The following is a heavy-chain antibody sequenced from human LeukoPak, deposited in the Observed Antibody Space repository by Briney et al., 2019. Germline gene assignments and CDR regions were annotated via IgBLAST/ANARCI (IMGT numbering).Heavy chain of an antibody. J-gene: IGHJ5*02. V-gene: IGHV1-69*05. CDR2: IIPIFGTA. CDR1: GGTFSSYA. D-gene: IGHD3-22*01. Sequence: SVKVSCKASGGTFSSYAISWVRQAPGQGLEWMGGIIPIFGTANYAQKFQGRVTITTDESTSTAYMELSSLRSEDTAVYYCASSWWGRNYYDSSGYFNWFDPWGQGTLVTVSS. CDR3: ASSWWGRNYYDSSGYFNWFDP.